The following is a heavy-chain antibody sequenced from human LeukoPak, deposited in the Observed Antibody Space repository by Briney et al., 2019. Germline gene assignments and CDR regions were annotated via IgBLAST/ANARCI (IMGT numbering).Heavy chain of an antibody. CDR3: AKEDLSSSRYYFEN. J-gene: IGHJ4*02. CDR1: GFDFSNCA. D-gene: IGHD6-6*01. Sequence: GSVRLSCAASGFDFSNCAMSWVRQAPGMGLEWVSATTPAGAGTYYADSVKGRFTISRDNAKNTLYLHMNSLRAEDTAVYYCAKEDLSSSRYYFENWGQGALVTVSS. V-gene: IGHV3-23*01. CDR2: TTPAGAGT.